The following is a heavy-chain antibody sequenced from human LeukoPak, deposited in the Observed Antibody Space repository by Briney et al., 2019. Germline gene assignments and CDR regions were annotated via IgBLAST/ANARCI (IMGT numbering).Heavy chain of an antibody. Sequence: KPSETLSLTCTVSGDSINEHHWSWIPQPPGESLERIAYIYSSVNTNYNPSLKSPVTISIDPSKSQFSLKLTSVTAADAGVYYCARQRCSGGSCYRVDQLYYMDVWGKGTTVTVSS. CDR3: ARQRCSGGSCYRVDQLYYMDV. J-gene: IGHJ6*03. V-gene: IGHV4-4*09. D-gene: IGHD2-15*01. CDR2: IYSSVNT. CDR1: GDSINEHH.